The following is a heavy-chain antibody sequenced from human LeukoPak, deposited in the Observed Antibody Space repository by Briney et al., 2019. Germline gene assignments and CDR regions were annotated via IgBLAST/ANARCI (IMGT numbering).Heavy chain of an antibody. CDR1: VYTFTSSF. Sequence: GASVTVSCKASVYTFTSSFMLWVRQAPGQGLERKGISIPRGSSPTYAQNIQGRVTMTRDTYTSTIYMELSSLRSEDTAMYYCARDSSSSSLADPWGQGTLVTVSS. V-gene: IGHV1-46*01. D-gene: IGHD2-2*01. J-gene: IGHJ5*02. CDR2: SIPRGSSP. CDR3: ARDSSSSSLADP.